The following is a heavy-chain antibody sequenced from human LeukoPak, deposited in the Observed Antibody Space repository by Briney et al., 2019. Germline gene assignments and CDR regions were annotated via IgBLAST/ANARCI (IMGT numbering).Heavy chain of an antibody. J-gene: IGHJ3*02. Sequence: GGSLRLSCAASGFTFSSYGMHWVRQAPGKGLEWVAFIRYDGSNKYYADSVKGRFTISGDNSKNTLYLQMNSLRAEDTAVYYCASSSRSSKRAFDIWGQGTMVTVSS. D-gene: IGHD2-15*01. CDR1: GFTFSSYG. CDR2: IRYDGSNK. CDR3: ASSSRSSKRAFDI. V-gene: IGHV3-30*02.